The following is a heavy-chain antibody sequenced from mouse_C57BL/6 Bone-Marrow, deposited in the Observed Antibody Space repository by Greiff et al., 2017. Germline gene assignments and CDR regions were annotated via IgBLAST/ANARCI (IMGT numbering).Heavy chain of an antibody. V-gene: IGHV1-7*01. CDR3: ARLTTVVYWYFDV. Sequence: VQLQQSGAELAKPGASVKLSCKASGYTFTSYWMHWVKQRPGQGLEWIGYINPSSGYTKYNQKFKDKATLTADKSSSTAYMQLSSLTDEYSAVYYCARLTTVVYWYFDVWGTGTTVTVSS. D-gene: IGHD1-1*01. J-gene: IGHJ1*03. CDR1: GYTFTSYW. CDR2: INPSSGYT.